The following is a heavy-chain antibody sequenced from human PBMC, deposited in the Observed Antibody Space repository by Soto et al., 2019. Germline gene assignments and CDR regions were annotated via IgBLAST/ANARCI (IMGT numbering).Heavy chain of an antibody. CDR1: GFSLSTSGVG. CDR3: AHRQSRPRYYYYYYGMDV. CDR2: IYWNDDK. Sequence: SGPTLVNPTQTLTLTCTFSGFSLSTSGVGVGWIRQPPGKALEWLALIYWNDDKRYSPSLKSRLTITKDTSKNQVVLTMTNMDPVDTATYYCAHRQSRPRYYYYYYGMDVWGQGTTVTVSS. V-gene: IGHV2-5*01. J-gene: IGHJ6*02.